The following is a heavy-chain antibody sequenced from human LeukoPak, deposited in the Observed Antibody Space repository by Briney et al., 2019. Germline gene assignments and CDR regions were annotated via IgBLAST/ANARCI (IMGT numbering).Heavy chain of an antibody. J-gene: IGHJ6*03. CDR1: GYTFTSYG. D-gene: IGHD1-26*01. V-gene: IGHV1-18*01. CDR3: ARGPESRGSYDRYYYYYMDV. Sequence: ASVKVSCKASGYTFTSYGISWVRQAPGQGLEWMGWISAYNGNTNYAQKLQGRVTMTTDTSTSTAYMELRSLRSDDTAVYYCARGPESRGSYDRYYYYYMDVWGKGTTVTVSS. CDR2: ISAYNGNT.